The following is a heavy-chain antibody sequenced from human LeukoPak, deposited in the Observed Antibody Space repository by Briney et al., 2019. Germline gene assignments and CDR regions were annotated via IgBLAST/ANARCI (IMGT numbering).Heavy chain of an antibody. D-gene: IGHD3-22*01. J-gene: IGHJ4*02. V-gene: IGHV3-30*02. CDR3: AKDSSVYYYDSRNFDY. CDR2: IRFDGGNK. Sequence: GGSLRLSCAASGFTFSSYGMHWVRQAPGKGLEWVAFIRFDGGNKCYADSVKGRFTISRDNSKSTLYLQMNSLRAEDTAVYYCAKDSSVYYYDSRNFDYWGQGTPVTVSS. CDR1: GFTFSSYG.